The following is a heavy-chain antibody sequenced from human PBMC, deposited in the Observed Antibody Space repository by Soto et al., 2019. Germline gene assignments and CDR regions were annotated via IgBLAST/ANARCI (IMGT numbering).Heavy chain of an antibody. J-gene: IGHJ6*02. V-gene: IGHV4-34*01. CDR3: ARGASPSNYHDSSGYYYRSYYYYGMDV. D-gene: IGHD3-22*01. CDR1: GGSVSGYN. CDR2: INHSGSP. Sequence: SETLSLTCAVYGGSVSGYNWSWIRQPPGKGLEWIGEINHSGSPNYNPSLKSRVTISVDTSKNQLSLKLSSVTAADTAVYYCARGASPSNYHDSSGYYYRSYYYYGMDVWGQGTTVT.